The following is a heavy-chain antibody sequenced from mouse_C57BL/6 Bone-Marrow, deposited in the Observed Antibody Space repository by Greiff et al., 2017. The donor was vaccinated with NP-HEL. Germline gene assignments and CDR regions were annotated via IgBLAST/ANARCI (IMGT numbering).Heavy chain of an antibody. CDR3: ARFYYGSRGDYFDY. Sequence: VQLQQPGAELVRPGTSVKLSCKASGYTFTSYWMHWVKQRPGQGLEWIGVIDPSDSYTNYNQKFKGKATLTVDTSSSTAYMQLSSLTSEDSAVYYCARFYYGSRGDYFDYWGQGTTLTVSS. CDR1: GYTFTSYW. CDR2: IDPSDSYT. J-gene: IGHJ2*01. D-gene: IGHD1-1*01. V-gene: IGHV1-59*01.